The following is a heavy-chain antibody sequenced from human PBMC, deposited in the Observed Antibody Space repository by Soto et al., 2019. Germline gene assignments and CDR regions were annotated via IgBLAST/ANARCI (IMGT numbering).Heavy chain of an antibody. J-gene: IGHJ6*02. Sequence: GGSLRLSCAASGFTFSDHYMDWVRQAPGKELEWVGRTRNKANSYTTEYAASVKGRFTISRDDSKNSLYLQMNSLKTEDTAVYYCAHSLRAAAHVGTYYYYGMDVWGQGTTVTVSS. V-gene: IGHV3-72*01. CDR3: AHSLRAAAHVGTYYYYGMDV. CDR2: TRNKANSYTT. CDR1: GFTFSDHY. D-gene: IGHD6-13*01.